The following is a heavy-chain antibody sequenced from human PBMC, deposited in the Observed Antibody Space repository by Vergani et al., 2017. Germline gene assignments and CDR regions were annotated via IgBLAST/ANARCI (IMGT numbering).Heavy chain of an antibody. V-gene: IGHV3-9*01. CDR3: AKVARYQDYFDY. D-gene: IGHD1-14*01. Sequence: EVQLVESGGGLVQPGRSLRLSCAASGFTFDDYAMHWVRQAPGKGLEWVSGISWNSDSIGYADSVKGRFTISRDNAKNSLYLQMNSLRAEDTALYYCAKVARYQDYFDYWGQGTLVTVSS. J-gene: IGHJ4*02. CDR1: GFTFDDYA. CDR2: ISWNSDSI.